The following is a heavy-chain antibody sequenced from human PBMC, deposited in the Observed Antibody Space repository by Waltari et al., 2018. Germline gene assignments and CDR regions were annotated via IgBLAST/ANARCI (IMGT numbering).Heavy chain of an antibody. D-gene: IGHD6-19*01. CDR3: ARDASTAVPEGDAFDI. J-gene: IGHJ3*02. Sequence: QVQLVQSGAEVKKPGASVKVTCKASGNTFSAYFMNWVRQAPGQGLEWMGRIDPNSGGTNYAQKFQGRVTMTRDTSISTIYMELRRLTFDDTALYYCARDASTAVPEGDAFDIWGQGTMVAVSA. CDR2: IDPNSGGT. CDR1: GNTFSAYF. V-gene: IGHV1-2*06.